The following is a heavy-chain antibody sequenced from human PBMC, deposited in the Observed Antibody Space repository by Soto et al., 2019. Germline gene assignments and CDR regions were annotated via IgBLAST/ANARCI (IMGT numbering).Heavy chain of an antibody. Sequence: GGSLRLSCAASGFTFSSYSMNWVRQAPGKGLEWVSYIGSSSTIYYADSVKGRFTISRDNAKNSLYLQMNSLRGEDTAVYYCAIAVVSLWLGEHYDYWGKGTLVTVSS. D-gene: IGHD3-10*01. CDR2: IGSSSTI. CDR1: GFTFSSYS. V-gene: IGHV3-48*01. CDR3: AIAVVSLWLGEHYDY. J-gene: IGHJ4*02.